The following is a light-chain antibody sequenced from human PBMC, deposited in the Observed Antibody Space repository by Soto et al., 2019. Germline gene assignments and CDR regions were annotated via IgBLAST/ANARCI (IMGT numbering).Light chain of an antibody. CDR1: QSISNY. CDR2: AAF. V-gene: IGKV1-39*01. J-gene: IGKJ4*01. Sequence: DIPMTQSPSSLSASVGDRVTITCRASQSISNYVNWYQQKPGEAPKLLIYAAFSLQSEVPSRFSRRGSGTDLPLTMSSLQPEDIATYFCQQSFSALLTFGGGTTVEIK. CDR3: QQSFSALLT.